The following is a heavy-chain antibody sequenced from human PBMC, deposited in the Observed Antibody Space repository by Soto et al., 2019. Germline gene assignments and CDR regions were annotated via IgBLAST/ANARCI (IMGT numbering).Heavy chain of an antibody. D-gene: IGHD1-7*01. V-gene: IGHV3-30*18. CDR3: AKDGFRDSYNWNYVTYYGMDV. Sequence: PGGSLRLSCAASGFTFSSDGMHWVRQAPGKGLEWVAVIAYDGSNKYYADSVKGRFTISRDNSKNTLYLQMNSLRAEDTAVYYCAKDGFRDSYNWNYVTYYGMDVWGQGTTVTVSS. CDR2: IAYDGSNK. CDR1: GFTFSSDG. J-gene: IGHJ6*02.